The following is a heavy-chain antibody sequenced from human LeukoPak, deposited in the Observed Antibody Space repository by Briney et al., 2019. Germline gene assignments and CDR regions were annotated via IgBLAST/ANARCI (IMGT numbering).Heavy chain of an antibody. J-gene: IGHJ6*03. D-gene: IGHD2-15*01. CDR2: INHSGGT. Sequence: PSETLSLTCAVYGGSFSGYYWSWIRQPPGKGLEWIGEINHSGGTNYNPSLKSRVTISVDTSKNQFSLKLSSVTAADTAVYYCARGRPGYHCSGGSCYSRGYYYYYMDVWGKGTTVTVSS. CDR3: ARGRPGYHCSGGSCYSRGYYYYYMDV. V-gene: IGHV4-34*01. CDR1: GGSFSGYY.